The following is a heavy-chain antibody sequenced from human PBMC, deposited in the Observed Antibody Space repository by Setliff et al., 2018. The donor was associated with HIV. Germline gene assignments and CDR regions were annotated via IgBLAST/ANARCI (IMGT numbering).Heavy chain of an antibody. CDR3: TTGGGGAK. CDR1: GFSVSDDW. V-gene: IGHV3-15*01. CDR2: IKSIISGGTT. Sequence: PGGSLRLSCAASGFSVSDDWMSWVRQTPGKRLEWVGRIKSIISGGTTDYAAPVKDRFTISRDDSKNMVYLQMNSLKTEDTAVYYCTTGGGGAKWGQGTLVTVSS. J-gene: IGHJ4*02. D-gene: IGHD3-16*01.